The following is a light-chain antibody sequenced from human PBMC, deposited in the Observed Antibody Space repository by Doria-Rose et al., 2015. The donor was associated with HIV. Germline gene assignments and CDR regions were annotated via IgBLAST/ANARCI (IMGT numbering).Light chain of an antibody. CDR3: QSYDSRLSVYV. J-gene: IGLJ1*01. CDR2: GNT. Sequence: LTQSPSVSGAPGQRVATSCTGSSSNIGAGFDVNWYQQFPGTAPKLLIHGNTDRPSGVPDRFSGSKSGTSASLAISGLRAEDEADYYCQSYDSRLSVYVFGTGTKVTVL. CDR1: SSNIGAGFD. V-gene: IGLV1-40*01.